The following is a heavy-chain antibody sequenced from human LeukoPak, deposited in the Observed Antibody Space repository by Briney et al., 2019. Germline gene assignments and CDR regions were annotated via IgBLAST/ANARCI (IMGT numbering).Heavy chain of an antibody. CDR1: GGSFSGYY. V-gene: IGHV4-34*01. CDR2: INHSGST. D-gene: IGHD4-23*01. CDR3: ARVSRGNSVGGDY. J-gene: IGHJ4*02. Sequence: PSETLSLTCAVYGGSFSGYYWSWIRQPPGKGLEWIGEINHSGSTNYNPSLKSRVTISVDTSKNQFSLKLSSVTAADTAMYYCARVSRGNSVGGDYWGQGTLVTVSS.